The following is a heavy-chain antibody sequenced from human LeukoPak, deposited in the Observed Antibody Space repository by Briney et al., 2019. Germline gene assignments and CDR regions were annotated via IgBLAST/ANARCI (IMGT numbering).Heavy chain of an antibody. Sequence: GESLKISCKGSGYSFTTHWIGWVRPMPGKGLEWMGIIFPGDSETLYSASLQGQVTISADKSINTAYLQWSSLKASDTAMYYCATSESQTKFDYWGQGTLVTVSS. J-gene: IGHJ4*02. CDR1: GYSFTTHW. D-gene: IGHD1/OR15-1a*01. CDR3: ATSESQTKFDY. CDR2: IFPGDSET. V-gene: IGHV5-51*01.